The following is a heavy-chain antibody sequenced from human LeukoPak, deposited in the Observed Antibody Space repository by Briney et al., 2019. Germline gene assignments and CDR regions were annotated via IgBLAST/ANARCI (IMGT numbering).Heavy chain of an antibody. Sequence: PGGSLRLSCAASEFTLSNYWMHWVRQAPGKGLVWVARISIDGSTTNYADSVRGRFTISRDNAKNTVHLQMNSLRAEDTAVYYCIRSMSGRHGFFDYWGQGSLVTVSS. J-gene: IGHJ4*02. V-gene: IGHV3-74*01. CDR1: EFTLSNYW. CDR3: IRSMSGRHGFFDY. CDR2: ISIDGSTT. D-gene: IGHD3-3*01.